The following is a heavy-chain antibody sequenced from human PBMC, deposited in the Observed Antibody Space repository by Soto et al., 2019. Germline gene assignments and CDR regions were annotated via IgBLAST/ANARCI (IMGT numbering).Heavy chain of an antibody. V-gene: IGHV3-30*18. Sequence: QVQLVESGGGVVQPGRSLRLSCAASGFTFSSYGMHWVRQAPGKGLEWVAVISYDGSNKYYADSVKGRFTISRDNSKNTLYLQMNSLRAEDTAVYYCAKAVVGATFFDYWGQGTLVTVSS. CDR3: AKAVVGATFFDY. D-gene: IGHD1-26*01. CDR2: ISYDGSNK. CDR1: GFTFSSYG. J-gene: IGHJ4*02.